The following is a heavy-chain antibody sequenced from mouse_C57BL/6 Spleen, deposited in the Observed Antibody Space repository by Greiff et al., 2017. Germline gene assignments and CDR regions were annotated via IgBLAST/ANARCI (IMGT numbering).Heavy chain of an antibody. J-gene: IGHJ4*01. CDR3: ARSGYYGSSHHWHAMDY. Sequence: VQLQQPGAELVRPGSSVKLSCKASGYTFTSYWMHWVKQRPIQGLEWIGNIDPSDSETHYNQKFKDKATLTVDKSSSTAYMQLSSLTSEDSAVYYCARSGYYGSSHHWHAMDYWGQGTSVTVSS. CDR1: GYTFTSYW. CDR2: IDPSDSET. D-gene: IGHD1-1*01. V-gene: IGHV1-52*01.